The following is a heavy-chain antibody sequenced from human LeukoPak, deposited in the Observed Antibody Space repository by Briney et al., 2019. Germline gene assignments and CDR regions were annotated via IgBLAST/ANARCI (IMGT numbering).Heavy chain of an antibody. CDR2: IYHSGST. J-gene: IGHJ4*02. Sequence: PSQTLSLTCAVSGGSISSGGYSWSWIRQPPGKGLEWIGYIYHSGSTYYNPSLKSRVTISVDRSKNQFSLKLSSVTAADTAVYYCAYYYYGSGSPAYWGQGTLVTVSS. D-gene: IGHD3-10*01. CDR1: GGSISSGGYS. CDR3: AYYYYGSGSPAY. V-gene: IGHV4-30-2*01.